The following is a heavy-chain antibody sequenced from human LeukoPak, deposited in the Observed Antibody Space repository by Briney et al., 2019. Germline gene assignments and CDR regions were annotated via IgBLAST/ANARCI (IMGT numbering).Heavy chain of an antibody. CDR3: ARGADYGLRYYFDY. Sequence: SCAASGFTFDDYGMNRVRQAPGKGLEWVSGINWNGGSTVYADSVKGRFTISRDNAKNSLYLQMNSLRAEDTALYYCARGADYGLRYYFDYWGQGTLVTVSS. D-gene: IGHD4-17*01. CDR2: INWNGGST. V-gene: IGHV3-20*04. J-gene: IGHJ4*02. CDR1: GFTFDDYG.